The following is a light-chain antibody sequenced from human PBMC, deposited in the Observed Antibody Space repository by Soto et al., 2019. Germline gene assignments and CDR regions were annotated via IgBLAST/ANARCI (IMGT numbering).Light chain of an antibody. CDR1: QSINIK. V-gene: IGKV3-15*01. CDR3: QQYHIWPPLT. J-gene: IGKJ4*01. Sequence: EIALTQSPDTPSVSQGERATLSCRAGQSINIKLAWYKQRPGQAPRLLFYGASTRASSVAARFSGGGSGTAVILLISSRVSEDVAVYYCQQYHIWPPLTFGGGTRVEIK. CDR2: GAS.